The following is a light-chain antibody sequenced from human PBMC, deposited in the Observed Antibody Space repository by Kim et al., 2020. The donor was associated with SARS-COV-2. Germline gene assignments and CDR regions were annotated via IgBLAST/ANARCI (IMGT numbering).Light chain of an antibody. V-gene: IGKV3-20*01. CDR3: QQYGGSAR. CDR2: GAA. Sequence: LPPGERSTLSYSASQSVSSSYLAWYQQKPGQTPRLLIYGAASRATGIPDRFSGSGSGTDFTLTISRLEPEDFAVYYCQQYGGSARFGGGTKVDIK. CDR1: QSVSSSY. J-gene: IGKJ4*01.